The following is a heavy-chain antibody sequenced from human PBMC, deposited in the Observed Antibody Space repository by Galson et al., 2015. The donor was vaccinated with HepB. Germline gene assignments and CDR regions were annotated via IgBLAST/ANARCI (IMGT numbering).Heavy chain of an antibody. V-gene: IGHV1-2*06. J-gene: IGHJ4*02. D-gene: IGHD3-3*02. CDR3: ARDLGFLEWFDY. CDR1: GYTFTGYY. CDR2: INPNSGGT. Sequence: SVKVSCKASGYTFTGYYIHWVRQAPGQGLEWMGRINPNSGGTNYAQKFQGRVTMTRDTSISTAYMELSRLRSDDTAVYYCARDLGFLEWFDYWGQGTLVTVSS.